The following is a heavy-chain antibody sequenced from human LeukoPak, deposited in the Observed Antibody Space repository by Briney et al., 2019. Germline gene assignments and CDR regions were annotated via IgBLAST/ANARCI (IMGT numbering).Heavy chain of an antibody. Sequence: PGGSLRLSCAASGFTFSSYWMHWVRQAPGKGLVWVSRINSDGSSTSYADSVKGRFTISRDNAKNTLYLQMNSLRAEDTAVYYCARGGAELITMIVVVYSYYFDYWGQGTLVTVSS. J-gene: IGHJ4*02. V-gene: IGHV3-74*01. CDR3: ARGGAELITMIVVVYSYYFDY. D-gene: IGHD3-22*01. CDR1: GFTFSSYW. CDR2: INSDGSST.